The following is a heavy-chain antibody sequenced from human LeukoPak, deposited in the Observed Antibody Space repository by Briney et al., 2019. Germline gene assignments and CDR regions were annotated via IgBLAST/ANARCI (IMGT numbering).Heavy chain of an antibody. CDR1: GGTFSSYA. CDR2: IIPIFGTA. J-gene: IGHJ4*02. D-gene: IGHD2-2*02. Sequence: APVKVSCKASGGTFSSYAISWVRQAPGQGLEWMGGIIPIFGTANYAQKFQGRVTITADESTSTAYMELSSLRSEDTAVYYCATEHLYCSSTSCYRSGFDYWGQGTLVTVSS. CDR3: ATEHLYCSSTSCYRSGFDY. V-gene: IGHV1-69*13.